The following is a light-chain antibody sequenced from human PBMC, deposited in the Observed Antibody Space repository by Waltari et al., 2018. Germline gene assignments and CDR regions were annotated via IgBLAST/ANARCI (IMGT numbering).Light chain of an antibody. CDR1: QSVSSS. CDR2: DAS. CDR3: QQRSKWPIT. V-gene: IGKV3-11*01. Sequence: EIVLTQSPATLSLSHGDRATLSCRASQSVSSSLGWYQQRPGQAPRLLIYDASSRATGIPARFSGSGSGTDFTLTISSLEPEDFAVYYCQQRSKWPITFGQGTRLEIK. J-gene: IGKJ5*01.